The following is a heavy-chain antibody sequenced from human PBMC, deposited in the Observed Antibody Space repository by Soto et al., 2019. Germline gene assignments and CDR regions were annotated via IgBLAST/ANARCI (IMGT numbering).Heavy chain of an antibody. CDR1: GYTFTSYD. Sequence: ASVKVSCKASGYTFTSYDINWVRQATGQGLEWMGWMNPNSGNTGYAQKFQGRVTMTRNTSISTAYMELSSLRSEDTAVYYCARAFNDDGDYPDACDIWGQGTMVTVSS. CDR3: ARAFNDDGDYPDACDI. J-gene: IGHJ3*02. D-gene: IGHD4-17*01. V-gene: IGHV1-8*01. CDR2: MNPNSGNT.